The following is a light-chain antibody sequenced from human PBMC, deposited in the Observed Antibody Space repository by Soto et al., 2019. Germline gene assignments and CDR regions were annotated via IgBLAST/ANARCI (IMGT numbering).Light chain of an antibody. CDR1: QRISNY. CDR3: QQSYGTPLT. J-gene: IGKJ4*01. V-gene: IGKV1-39*01. Sequence: DMEMTQSPSSLSAFVGDRVTITCRASQRISNYLNWYQHKPGKVPKLLIYAASSLQSGVPTRFSGSGSGTDFTLTINSLQPEDFATYYCQQSYGTPLTFGGGTKIEIK. CDR2: AAS.